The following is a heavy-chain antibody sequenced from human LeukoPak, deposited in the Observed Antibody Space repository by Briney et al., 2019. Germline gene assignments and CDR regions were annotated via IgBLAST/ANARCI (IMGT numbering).Heavy chain of an antibody. CDR2: IYPGDSDT. CDR1: GYSFTSYW. J-gene: IGHJ6*03. Sequence: GESLKISCKGSGYSFTSYWIGWVRQMPGKGLEWMGIIYPGDSDTRYSPSFQGQVTISADKSISTAYLQWSSLKASDTAMYYCARARYEYCSSTSCYTPLYYYYYYMDVWGKGTTVTVSS. D-gene: IGHD2-2*02. V-gene: IGHV5-51*01. CDR3: ARARYEYCSSTSCYTPLYYYYYYMDV.